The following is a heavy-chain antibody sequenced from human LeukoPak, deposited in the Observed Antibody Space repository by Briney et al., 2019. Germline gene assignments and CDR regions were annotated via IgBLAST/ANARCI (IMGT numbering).Heavy chain of an antibody. D-gene: IGHD6-13*01. CDR2: IYYSGST. J-gene: IGHJ3*02. Sequence: PSQTLSLTCTVSGGSISSGGYYWSWIRQHPGKGLEWIGYIYYSGSTYYNPSLKSRVTISVDTSKNQFSPKLSSVTAADTAVYYCARESSSSLGDAFDIWGQGTMVTVSS. V-gene: IGHV4-31*03. CDR1: GGSISSGGYY. CDR3: ARESSSSLGDAFDI.